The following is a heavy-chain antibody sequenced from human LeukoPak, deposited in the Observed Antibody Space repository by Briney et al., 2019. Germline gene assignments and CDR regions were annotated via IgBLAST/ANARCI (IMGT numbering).Heavy chain of an antibody. D-gene: IGHD2-21*01. Sequence: PGGSLRLSCAASGFSVGTNYMTWVRQAPGKGLEWVGRIKPKTDGETTEYAAPVKDRFSISRDDSKSMMYLQMNSLKTEDTAVYYCITPLPYSAQGGQGTLVTVSS. CDR1: GFSVGTNY. CDR2: IKPKTDGETT. CDR3: ITPLPYSAQ. J-gene: IGHJ4*02. V-gene: IGHV3-15*07.